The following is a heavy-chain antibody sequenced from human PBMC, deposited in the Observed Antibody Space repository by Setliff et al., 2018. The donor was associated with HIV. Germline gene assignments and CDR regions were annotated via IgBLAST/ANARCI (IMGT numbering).Heavy chain of an antibody. Sequence: PSETLSLTCTVSGGSISTYYWGWIRQPPGKGLEWIGTFYSSRSTYYNPSLRSRVTLSVDTSKNQFSLRLSSVTAVDTAVYFCARRAQDSWNLDLWGRGTLVTVSS. CDR2: FYSSRST. CDR3: ARRAQDSWNLDL. J-gene: IGHJ2*01. V-gene: IGHV4-59*04. CDR1: GGSISTYY.